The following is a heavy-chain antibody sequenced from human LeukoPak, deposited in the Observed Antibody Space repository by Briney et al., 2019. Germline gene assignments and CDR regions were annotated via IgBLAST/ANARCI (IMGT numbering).Heavy chain of an antibody. V-gene: IGHV1-46*01. J-gene: IGHJ5*02. CDR3: ARDYSGEWEQLTGWWFGP. CDR2: INPSGDFR. CDR1: GYTFGTHW. Sequence: ASVKVSCKASGYTFGTHWMHWVRQAPGQGLEWMGIINPSGDFRSYAQKFQGRLTVTRDMSTRTVYMELSDLRPEDTAVYYCARDYSGEWEQLTGWWFGPWGQGTLVIVSS. D-gene: IGHD1-26*01.